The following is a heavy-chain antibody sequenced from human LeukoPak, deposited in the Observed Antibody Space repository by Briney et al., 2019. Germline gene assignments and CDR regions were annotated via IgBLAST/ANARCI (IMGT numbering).Heavy chain of an antibody. CDR2: IYYSGST. D-gene: IGHD6-13*01. CDR3: ARAAAGDYFDY. CDR1: GRSISSYY. Sequence: SETLSLTCTVSGRSISSYYWNWIRQPPGKGLEWIGYIYYSGSTNYNPSLKSRVTIPVDTSKNQFSLRLSSVTAADTAVYYCARAAAGDYFDYWGQGTLVTVSS. V-gene: IGHV4-59*01. J-gene: IGHJ4*02.